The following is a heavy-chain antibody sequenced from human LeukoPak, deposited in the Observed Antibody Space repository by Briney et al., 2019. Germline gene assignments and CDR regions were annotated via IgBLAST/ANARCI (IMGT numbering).Heavy chain of an antibody. CDR1: GGSFSGYY. V-gene: IGHV4-34*01. Sequence: SETLSLTCAVYGGSFSGYYWSWIRQPPGKGLEWIGEINHSGSTNYNPSLKSRVTVSIDTSKNQFSLKLSSVTAADTALYYCARGPGTWYYYWGQGTLVTVSS. CDR2: INHSGST. CDR3: ARGPGTWYYY. D-gene: IGHD6-13*01. J-gene: IGHJ4*02.